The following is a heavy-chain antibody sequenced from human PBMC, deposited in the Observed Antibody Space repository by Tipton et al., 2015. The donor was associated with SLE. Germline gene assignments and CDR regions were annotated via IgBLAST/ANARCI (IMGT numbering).Heavy chain of an antibody. CDR2: IYTNENT. Sequence: TLSLTCTVSGDSISGHYWSWIRQPAGGGLEWIGRIYTNENTNYNPSLKSRGTISLETSKNQFSLKLTSVTAADTAVYYCARDGGQRVISGTYDFYYYGLDVWGQGTTVTVSS. CDR1: GDSISGHY. V-gene: IGHV4-4*07. D-gene: IGHD6-13*01. J-gene: IGHJ6*02. CDR3: ARDGGQRVISGTYDFYYYGLDV.